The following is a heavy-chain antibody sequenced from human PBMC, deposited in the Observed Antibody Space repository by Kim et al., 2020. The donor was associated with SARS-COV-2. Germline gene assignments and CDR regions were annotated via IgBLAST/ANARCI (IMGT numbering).Heavy chain of an antibody. CDR1: GFTFSSYA. J-gene: IGHJ5*02. CDR2: ISYDGSNK. V-gene: IGHV3-30*04. CDR3: ARGNRGDNDAPNWFDP. Sequence: GGSLRLSCAASGFTFSSYAMHWVRQAPGKGLEWVAVISYDGSNKYYADSVKGRFTISRDNSKNTLYLQMNSLRAEDTAVYYCARGNRGDNDAPNWFDPWGQGTLVTVSS. D-gene: IGHD2-21*02.